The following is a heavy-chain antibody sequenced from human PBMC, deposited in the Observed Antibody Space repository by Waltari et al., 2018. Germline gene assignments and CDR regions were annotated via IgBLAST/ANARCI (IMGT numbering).Heavy chain of an antibody. CDR2: IYSGGST. D-gene: IGHD3-3*01. Sequence: EVQLVESGGGLIQPGGSLRLSCAASGFTVSSNYMSWVRQAPGKGLEWVSVIYSGGSTYYADSVKCRFTISRDKSKNTLYLQMNSLRAEDTAVYYCARLNVWSGYYVDYWGQGTLVTVSS. V-gene: IGHV3-53*01. J-gene: IGHJ4*02. CDR1: GFTVSSNY. CDR3: ARLNVWSGYYVDY.